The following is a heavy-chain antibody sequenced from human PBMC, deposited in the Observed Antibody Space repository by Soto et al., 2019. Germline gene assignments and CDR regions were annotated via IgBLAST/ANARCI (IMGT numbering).Heavy chain of an antibody. CDR2: ISGSGGST. CDR1: GFTFSSYA. CDR3: ARRGSGSYYDY. J-gene: IGHJ4*02. Sequence: EVQLLESGGGLVQPGGSLRLSCAASGFTFSSYAMRWVRQAPGKGLEWVSAISGSGGSTYYADSVKGRFTISRDNSKDTLYLQMNSLRAEDTAVYYCARRGSGSYYDYWGQGTLVTVSS. V-gene: IGHV3-23*01. D-gene: IGHD1-26*01.